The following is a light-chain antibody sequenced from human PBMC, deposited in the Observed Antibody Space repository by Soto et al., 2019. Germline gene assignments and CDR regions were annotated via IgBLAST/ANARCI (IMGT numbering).Light chain of an antibody. V-gene: IGLV2-8*01. CDR3: SSYAGSNNFV. J-gene: IGLJ1*01. CDR2: GVA. CDR1: SSDVGGYNY. Sequence: QSALTQPPSASGSPGQSVTTSCTGTSSDVGGYNYVSWFQQHPGKAPKVIIYGVANRPSGVPDRFSGSKSGNTASLTVSGLQAEDEADYYCSSYAGSNNFVFGTGTKLTVL.